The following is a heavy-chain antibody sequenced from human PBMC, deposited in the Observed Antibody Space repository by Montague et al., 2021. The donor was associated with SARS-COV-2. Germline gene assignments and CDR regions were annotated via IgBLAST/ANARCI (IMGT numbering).Heavy chain of an antibody. CDR2: VHDSGST. CDR1: GGSIRNYF. V-gene: IGHV4-59*12. J-gene: IGHJ4*03. D-gene: IGHD1-1*01. Sequence: SETLSLTCSVSGGSIRNYFWSWIRQPPGKGLEWIGYVHDSGSTIYNPSLTIRVTIPVDTSKNQFSLKMTSVTAADTAVYYCARVSSTALWWVINTSGSYALDFWGHGTMVRVSS. CDR3: ARVSSTALWWVINTSGSYALDF.